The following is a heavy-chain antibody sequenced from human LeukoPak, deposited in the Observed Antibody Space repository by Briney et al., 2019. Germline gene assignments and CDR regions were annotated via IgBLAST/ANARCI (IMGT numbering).Heavy chain of an antibody. D-gene: IGHD3-10*01. V-gene: IGHV3-30*18. J-gene: IGHJ4*02. CDR1: GFIFSSYG. CDR2: ISYDGSNK. CDR3: AKGHRGVISPFDY. Sequence: GGSLRLSCAASGFIFSSYGMHWVRQAPGKGLECVAVISYDGSNKYYADSVKGRFTISRDNSKNTLYLQMNSLRAEDTAVYYCAKGHRGVISPFDYWGQGTLVTVSS.